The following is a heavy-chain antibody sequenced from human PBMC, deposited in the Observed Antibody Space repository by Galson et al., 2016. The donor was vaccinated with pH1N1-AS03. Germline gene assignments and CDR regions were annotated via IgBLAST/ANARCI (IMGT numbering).Heavy chain of an antibody. V-gene: IGHV4-59*08. CDR2: VYCSGQT. CDR3: ARHVCLTGVECFYGHFDL. CDR1: GGSILGYQ. J-gene: IGHJ2*01. D-gene: IGHD3-9*01. Sequence: SETLSLTCDVSGGSILGYQWNWIRLTPGKGLEWIGYVYCSGQTDYSPSRKGRVSISADTSTNQVTLELTSLTAADSAIYYLARHVCLTGVECFYGHFDLWGRGTTVTVSS.